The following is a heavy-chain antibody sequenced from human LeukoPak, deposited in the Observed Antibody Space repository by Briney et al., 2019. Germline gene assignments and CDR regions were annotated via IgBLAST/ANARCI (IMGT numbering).Heavy chain of an antibody. CDR1: GYSISSGYY. CDR2: IYHSGST. J-gene: IGHJ4*02. CDR3: ARSFYYYDFPPFFDY. Sequence: SETLSLTCTVSGYSISSGYYWGWIRQPPGKGLEWIGSIYHSGSTYYNPSLKSRFTISVDTSKNQFSLKLSPVPAADTAVYYCARSFYYYDFPPFFDYWGQGTLVTVSS. D-gene: IGHD3-22*01. V-gene: IGHV4-38-2*02.